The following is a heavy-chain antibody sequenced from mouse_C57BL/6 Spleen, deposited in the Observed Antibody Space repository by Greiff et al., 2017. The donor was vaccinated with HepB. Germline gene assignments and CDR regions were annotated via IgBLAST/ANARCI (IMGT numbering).Heavy chain of an antibody. CDR1: GYSFSSYW. Sequence: VKLQESGAELVKPGASVKISCKASGYSFSSYWMNWVKQRPGKGLEWIGQIYPGDGDTNYNGKFKGKATLTADKSSSTAYMQLSSLTSEDSAVYFCAREEYGNWGYWGQGTTLTVSS. V-gene: IGHV1-80*01. J-gene: IGHJ2*01. CDR2: IYPGDGDT. D-gene: IGHD2-10*02. CDR3: AREEYGNWGY.